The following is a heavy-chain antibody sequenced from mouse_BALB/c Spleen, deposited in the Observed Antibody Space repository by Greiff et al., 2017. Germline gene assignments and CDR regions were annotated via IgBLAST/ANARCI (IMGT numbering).Heavy chain of an antibody. J-gene: IGHJ3*01. CDR1: GYTFPSYW. CDR2: INPSNGRT. Sequence: QVQLQQPGAELVKPGASVKLSCKASGYTFPSYWMHWVKQRPGQGLEWIGEINPSNGRTNYNEKFKSKATLTVDKSSSTAYMQLSSLTSEDSAVYYCARGCFIYDGYSPCAYGGQGTLGTVSA. V-gene: IGHV1S81*02. CDR3: ARGCFIYDGYSPCAY. D-gene: IGHD2-3*01.